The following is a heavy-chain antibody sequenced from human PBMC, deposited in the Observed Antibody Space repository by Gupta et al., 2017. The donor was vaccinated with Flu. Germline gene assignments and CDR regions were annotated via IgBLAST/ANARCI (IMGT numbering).Heavy chain of an antibody. Sequence: EVQLLESGGGLVQPGGALRLSCGTSGFTVSTYGMSWVRQAPGKGLEWVSAISVSGGTTFYADSVKGRFTISRDNSKNTLYLQMHSLRDEDTATYYCAKGVRYTGWNVWGQGTMVTVSS. J-gene: IGHJ3*01. V-gene: IGHV3-23*01. CDR3: AKGVRYTGWNV. D-gene: IGHD1-14*01. CDR2: ISVSGGTT. CDR1: GFTVSTYG.